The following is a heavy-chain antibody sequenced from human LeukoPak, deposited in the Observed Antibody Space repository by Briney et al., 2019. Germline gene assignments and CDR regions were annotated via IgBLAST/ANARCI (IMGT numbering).Heavy chain of an antibody. Sequence: ASVKVSCKASGYTFTGYYIHWVRQAPGQGLEWMGWINPNSGGTNYAQKFQGRVTMTRDTSISTAYMELSRLRSDDTAVYYCARDSAVYSSSSGAFDIWGQGTMVTASS. CDR1: GYTFTGYY. V-gene: IGHV1-2*02. D-gene: IGHD6-6*01. CDR2: INPNSGGT. CDR3: ARDSAVYSSSSGAFDI. J-gene: IGHJ3*02.